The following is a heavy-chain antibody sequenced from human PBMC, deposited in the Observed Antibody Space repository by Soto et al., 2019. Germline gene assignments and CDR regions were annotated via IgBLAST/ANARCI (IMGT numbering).Heavy chain of an antibody. Sequence: SCAASGFTFRSYGVRWVRQAPGKGLEWVAVIWYDGSNKYYADSVKGRFTISRDNSKNTLYLQMNSLRAEDTAVYYCARVWTDIVVVPAADDYYYYGMDVWGQGTTVTVSS. J-gene: IGHJ6*02. D-gene: IGHD2-2*01. CDR1: GFTFRSYG. CDR2: IWYDGSNK. CDR3: ARVWTDIVVVPAADDYYYYGMDV. V-gene: IGHV3-33*01.